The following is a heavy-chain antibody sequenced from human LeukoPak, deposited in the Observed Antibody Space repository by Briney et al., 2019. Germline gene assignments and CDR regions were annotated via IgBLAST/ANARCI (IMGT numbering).Heavy chain of an antibody. D-gene: IGHD1-7*01. J-gene: IGHJ6*03. CDR3: ARRWNYGRNYYIDV. Sequence: EPSETLSLTCAVYGGPFSNYHWSWIPQPPGGGLEWMGEINDSGRSNYNPSLMSRVTISVDTSKNQFSMRLTSVTATDTAVNYCARRWNYGRNYYIDVWGNGATVSVSS. CDR2: INDSGRS. V-gene: IGHV4-34*01. CDR1: GGPFSNYH.